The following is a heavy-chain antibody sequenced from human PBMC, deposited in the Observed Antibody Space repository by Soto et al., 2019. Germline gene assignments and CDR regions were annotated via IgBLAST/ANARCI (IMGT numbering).Heavy chain of an antibody. V-gene: IGHV4-30-2*01. CDR2: IYHSGST. J-gene: IGHJ5*02. Sequence: SETLSLTCAVSGGSIISGGYSWSRIRQPPGKGLEWIGYIYHSGSTYYNPSLKSRVTISVDRSKNQFSLKLSSVTAADTAVYYCARGPNWFDPWGQGTLVTVSS. CDR1: GGSIISGGYS. CDR3: ARGPNWFDP.